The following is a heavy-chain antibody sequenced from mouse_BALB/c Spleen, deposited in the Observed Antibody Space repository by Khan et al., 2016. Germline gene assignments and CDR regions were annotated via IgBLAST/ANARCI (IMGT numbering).Heavy chain of an antibody. J-gene: IGHJ3*02. CDR3: PRTVPGALSS. CDR2: FSDSGST. D-gene: IGHD6-1*01. CDR1: GYSITSDYA. V-gene: IGHV3-2*02. Sequence: EVQLQESGPGLVKPAQSLSLTCTVTGYSITSDYAWNGIRQFPGNKLGWRGNFSDSGSTSYNPSLKSRISLTRDTSKNHFFLQLNSVTTEDTATSCWPRTVPGALSSWGQGTMVPVSA.